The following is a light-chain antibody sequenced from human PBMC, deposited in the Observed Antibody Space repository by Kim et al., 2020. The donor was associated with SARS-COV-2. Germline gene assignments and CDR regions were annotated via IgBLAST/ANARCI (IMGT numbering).Light chain of an antibody. CDR2: DNF. Sequence: GQTVTISGSGSTSTIGNIFVSWYQQLPGTAPKLLIYDNFKRYPGIPDRFSASKSGASGTLVITGLQTEDEADYYCGTWDSSLPGGVFGGGTKVTVL. V-gene: IGLV1-51*01. CDR1: TSTIGNIF. J-gene: IGLJ3*02. CDR3: GTWDSSLPGGV.